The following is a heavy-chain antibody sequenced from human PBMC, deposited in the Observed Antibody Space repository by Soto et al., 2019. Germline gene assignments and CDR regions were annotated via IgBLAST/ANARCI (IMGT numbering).Heavy chain of an antibody. Sequence: GASVKVSCKASGGTFSSYAISWVRQAPGQGLEWMGGIIPIFGTANYAQKFQGRVTITADESTSTAYMELSSLRSEDTAVYYCARDYRTAVAGNDYYYGMDVWGQGTTVTVSS. CDR3: ARDYRTAVAGNDYYYGMDV. V-gene: IGHV1-69*13. CDR2: IIPIFGTA. D-gene: IGHD6-19*01. J-gene: IGHJ6*02. CDR1: GGTFSSYA.